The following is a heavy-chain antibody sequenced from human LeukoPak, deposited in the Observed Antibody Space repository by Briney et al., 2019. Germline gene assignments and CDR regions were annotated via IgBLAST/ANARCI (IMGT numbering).Heavy chain of an antibody. D-gene: IGHD3-10*01. CDR1: GDSITSTSYY. J-gene: IGHJ6*03. CDR2: IYYSGST. V-gene: IGHV4-61*05. Sequence: PSETLSLTCSVSGDSITSTSYYWGWIRQPPEKGLEWIGYIYYSGSTNYNPSLESRVTMSVDTSKDQFSLKLSSVTAADTAVYYCARMIRGIIKNYYYMDVWGEGTTVTVSS. CDR3: ARMIRGIIKNYYYMDV.